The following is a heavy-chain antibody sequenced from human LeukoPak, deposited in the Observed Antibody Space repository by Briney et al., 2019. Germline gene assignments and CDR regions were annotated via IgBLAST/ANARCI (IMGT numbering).Heavy chain of an antibody. CDR1: GVSVSSGTDY. D-gene: IGHD3-10*01. CDR2: IYYSGST. J-gene: IGHJ3*02. Sequence: PSDTLSLTCTVSGVSVSSGTDYWRWIRQPPGEGLEWIGYIYYSGSTNYNPSLKSRVTISVDTSKNQFSLKLSSVTAADTAVYYCARVEWFGELSPFDIWGQGTMVTVSS. V-gene: IGHV4-61*01. CDR3: ARVEWFGELSPFDI.